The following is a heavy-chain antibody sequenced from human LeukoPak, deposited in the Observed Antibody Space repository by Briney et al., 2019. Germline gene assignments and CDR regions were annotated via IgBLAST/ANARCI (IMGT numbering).Heavy chain of an antibody. D-gene: IGHD6-13*01. CDR3: ARVTAAAGIGNSYYYYYMDV. V-gene: IGHV1-69-2*01. Sequence: ASVKVSCKVSGYTFTDYYMHWVQQAPGKGLEWMGLVDPEDGETIYAEKFQGRVTITADTSTDTAYMELSSLRSEDTAVYYCARVTAAAGIGNSYYYYYMDVWGKGTTVTVSS. CDR1: GYTFTDYY. J-gene: IGHJ6*03. CDR2: VDPEDGET.